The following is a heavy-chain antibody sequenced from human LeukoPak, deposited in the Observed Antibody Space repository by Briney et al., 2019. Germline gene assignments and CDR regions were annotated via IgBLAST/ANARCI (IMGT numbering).Heavy chain of an antibody. CDR1: GGTFSSYA. D-gene: IGHD3-3*01. J-gene: IGHJ5*02. CDR3: AASSNYYDFWSGCYLGWFDP. Sequence: GASVKVSCKASGGTFSSYAISWVRQAPGQGLEWMGGIIPIFGTANYAQKFQGRVTITANECTRTAYMELSSLRSEDTAVYYCAASSNYYDFWSGCYLGWFDPWGQGTLVTVSS. V-gene: IGHV1-69*13. CDR2: IIPIFGTA.